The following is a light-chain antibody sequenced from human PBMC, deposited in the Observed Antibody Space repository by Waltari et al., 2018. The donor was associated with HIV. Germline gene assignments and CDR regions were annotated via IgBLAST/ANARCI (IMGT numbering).Light chain of an antibody. V-gene: IGKV1-12*01. CDR3: QQYGTSPWT. J-gene: IGKJ1*01. CDR1: QDISRW. CDR2: AAS. Sequence: DIQMTQSPSSVSASVGDRVTITCRASQDISRWLAWYQQKPGKAPKLLIYAASTLQGGVPSRFSGSGSGTDFTLTISSLEPEDFAVYHCQQYGTSPWTFGQGTKVETK.